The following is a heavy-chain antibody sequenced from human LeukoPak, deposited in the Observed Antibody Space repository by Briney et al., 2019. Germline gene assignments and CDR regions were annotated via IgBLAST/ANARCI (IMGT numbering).Heavy chain of an antibody. CDR2: IYWDDDK. J-gene: IGHJ6*02. CDR3: AKAGYGSGSYLRYYYYGMDD. D-gene: IGHD3-10*01. CDR1: GLSLNTAGVG. V-gene: IGHV2-5*02. Sequence: SGPTLVKPTQTLTLTCTLSGLSLNTAGVGVGWIRQPPGKALEWLALIYWDDDKRYNPSLKTRLTITKDTSKNQVVLTVTNMDPVDTATYYCAKAGYGSGSYLRYYYYGMDDWGQGTTVTVSS.